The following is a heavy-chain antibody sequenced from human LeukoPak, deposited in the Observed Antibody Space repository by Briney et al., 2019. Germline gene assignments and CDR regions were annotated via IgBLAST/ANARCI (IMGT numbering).Heavy chain of an antibody. J-gene: IGHJ5*02. Sequence: SETLSLTCAVYGGSFSGYYWSWIRQPPGKGLEWIGEINHSGSTNYNPSLKSRVTISVDTSKNQFSLKLSSVTAADTAVYYCARGLSSFIAAAYNWFDPWGQGTLVTVSS. CDR3: ARGLSSFIAAAYNWFDP. CDR2: INHSGST. CDR1: GGSFSGYY. V-gene: IGHV4-34*01. D-gene: IGHD6-13*01.